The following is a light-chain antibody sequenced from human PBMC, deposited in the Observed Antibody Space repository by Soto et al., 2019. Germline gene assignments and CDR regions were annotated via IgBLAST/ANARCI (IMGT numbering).Light chain of an antibody. J-gene: IGKJ1*01. CDR3: QQYASSQWT. CDR1: QSVCTSW. Sequence: EIVLTQSPGTLSLSPGERVTLSCRASQSVCTSWLAWYQQKPGQSHRLLIYSTSSRATGIPDRFSGSGSETDFALTISRLEPEDSAVYYCQQYASSQWTFGQGTKVEIK. V-gene: IGKV3-20*01. CDR2: STS.